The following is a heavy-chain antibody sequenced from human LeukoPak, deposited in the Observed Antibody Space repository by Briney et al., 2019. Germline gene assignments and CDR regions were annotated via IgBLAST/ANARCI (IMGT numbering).Heavy chain of an antibody. Sequence: PGGSLRLSCAASGFTFSSYSMNWVRQAPGKGLEWVSSISSSSSYIYYADSVKGRFTISRDNAKNSLYLQMNSLRAEDTAVYYCARGSWDGGNSGYYYYGMDVWGQGTTVTVSS. CDR1: GFTFSSYS. J-gene: IGHJ6*02. V-gene: IGHV3-21*01. CDR2: ISSSSSYI. D-gene: IGHD4-23*01. CDR3: ARGSWDGGNSGYYYYGMDV.